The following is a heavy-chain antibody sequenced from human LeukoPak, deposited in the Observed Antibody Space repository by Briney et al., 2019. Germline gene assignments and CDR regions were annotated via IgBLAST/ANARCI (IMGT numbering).Heavy chain of an antibody. V-gene: IGHV1-69*05. D-gene: IGHD3-22*01. Sequence: SVKVSCKASGGTFSSYAISWVRQAPGQGLEWMGRIIPIFGTANYAQKFQGRVTITTDESTSTAYMELSSLRSEDTAVYYCARGDSSGYYGDYWGQGTLVTVSP. J-gene: IGHJ4*02. CDR3: ARGDSSGYYGDY. CDR1: GGTFSSYA. CDR2: IIPIFGTA.